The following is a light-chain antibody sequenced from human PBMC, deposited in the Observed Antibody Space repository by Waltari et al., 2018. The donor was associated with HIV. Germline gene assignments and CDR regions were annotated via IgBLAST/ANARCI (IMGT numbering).Light chain of an antibody. V-gene: IGKV3-20*01. CDR3: QHYVHSKWT. CDR1: QTVTNYY. Sequence: EIVLTQSPGTLSLSPGETATLSCRASQTVTNYYLNWYQQRPGQAPRLLIYGASTRATGIPDRFSGSGSGTDFSLSISRLEPEDSAMYYCQHYVHSKWTFGQGTKVEIK. J-gene: IGKJ1*01. CDR2: GAS.